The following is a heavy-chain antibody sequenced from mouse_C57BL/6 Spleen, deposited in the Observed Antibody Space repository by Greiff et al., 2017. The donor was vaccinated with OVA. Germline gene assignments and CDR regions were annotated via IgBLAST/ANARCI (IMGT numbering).Heavy chain of an antibody. J-gene: IGHJ1*03. Sequence: EVMLVESGGGLVQPGGSMKLSCAASGFTFSDAWMDWVRQSPEKGLEWVAEIRNKANNHATYYAESVKGRFTISRDDSKSSVYLQMNSLRAEDTGIYYCTRGSSYLYWYFDVWGTGTTVTVSS. V-gene: IGHV6-6*01. CDR1: GFTFSDAW. CDR2: IRNKANNHAT. D-gene: IGHD1-1*01. CDR3: TRGSSYLYWYFDV.